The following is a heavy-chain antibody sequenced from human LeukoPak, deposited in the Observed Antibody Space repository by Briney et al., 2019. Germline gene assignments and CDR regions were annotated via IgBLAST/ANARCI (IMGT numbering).Heavy chain of an antibody. D-gene: IGHD3-3*01. CDR3: ARVNVASYDFWSGYFPGSDWFDP. J-gene: IGHJ5*02. V-gene: IGHV1-46*01. CDR1: GYTFTSYY. CDR2: INPSGGST. Sequence: ASVKVSCKASGYTFTSYYMHWARQAPGQGLEWMGIINPSGGSTSYAQKFQGRVTMTRDTSTSTVYMELSSLRSEDTAVYYCARVNVASYDFWSGYFPGSDWFDPWGQGTLVTVSS.